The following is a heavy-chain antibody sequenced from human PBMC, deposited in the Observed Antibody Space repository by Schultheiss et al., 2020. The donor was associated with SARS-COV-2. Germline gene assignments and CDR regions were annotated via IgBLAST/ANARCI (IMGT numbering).Heavy chain of an antibody. V-gene: IGHV2-5*01. Sequence: SGPTLVKPTQTLTLTCTFSGFSLSTSGVGVGWIRQPPGKALEWLALIYWNDDKRYSPSLKSRLTITKDTSKNQVVLTMTNMDPVDTATYYCARIRPDDFWSGWYYGMDVWGQGTTVTVSS. J-gene: IGHJ6*02. D-gene: IGHD3-3*01. CDR3: ARIRPDDFWSGWYYGMDV. CDR1: GFSLSTSGVG. CDR2: IYWNDDK.